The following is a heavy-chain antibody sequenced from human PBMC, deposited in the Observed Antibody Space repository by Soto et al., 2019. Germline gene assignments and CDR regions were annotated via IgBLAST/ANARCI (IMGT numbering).Heavy chain of an antibody. CDR3: ARMSSRWPMGMDV. V-gene: IGHV1-46*01. CDR1: GYTFTSYY. D-gene: IGHD6-13*01. CDR2: INPSGGST. J-gene: IGHJ6*02. Sequence: ASVEVSCKASGYTFTSYYMHWVRQAPGQGLEWMGIINPSGGSTSYAQKFQGRVTMTRDTSTSTVYMELSSLRSEDTAVYYCARMSSRWPMGMDVWGQGTTVTVSS.